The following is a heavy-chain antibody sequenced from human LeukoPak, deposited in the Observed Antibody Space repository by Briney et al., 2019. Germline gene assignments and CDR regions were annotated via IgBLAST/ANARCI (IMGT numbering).Heavy chain of an antibody. V-gene: IGHV3-9*01. Sequence: LRLPCAASGFTFDDYAMHWVRQAPGKGLEWVSGISWNSGSIGYADSVKGRFTISRDNSKNTLYLQMNSLSAEDTAVYYCAKRGNPAVGHHYLDVWGKGTTVSVSS. D-gene: IGHD2-2*01. J-gene: IGHJ6*03. CDR2: ISWNSGSI. CDR1: GFTFDDYA. CDR3: AKRGNPAVGHHYLDV.